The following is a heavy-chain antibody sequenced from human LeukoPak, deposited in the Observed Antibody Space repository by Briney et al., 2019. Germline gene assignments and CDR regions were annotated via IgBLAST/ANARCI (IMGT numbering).Heavy chain of an antibody. Sequence: ASVKVSCKASGGTFSSYAISWVRQAPGQGLEWMGGIIPIFGTANYVQKFQGRVTITTDESTSTAYMELSSLRSEDTAVYYCARTFVGYCSGGSCYHITTSWYYFDYWGQGTLVTVSS. CDR3: ARTFVGYCSGGSCYHITTSWYYFDY. J-gene: IGHJ4*02. D-gene: IGHD2-15*01. CDR1: GGTFSSYA. V-gene: IGHV1-69*05. CDR2: IIPIFGTA.